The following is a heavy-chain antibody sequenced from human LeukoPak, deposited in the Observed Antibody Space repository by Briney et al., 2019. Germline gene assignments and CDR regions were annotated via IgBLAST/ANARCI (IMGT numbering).Heavy chain of an antibody. J-gene: IGHJ4*02. D-gene: IGHD6-13*01. Sequence: QPGGSLRLSCAASGFTFSSYGMHWVRQAPGKGLEWVAFIRYDGSNKYYADSVKGRFTISRDNSKNTLYLQMNSLRAEDTAVYYCARDPLGSSYFDYWGQGTLVTVSS. V-gene: IGHV3-30*02. CDR2: IRYDGSNK. CDR3: ARDPLGSSYFDY. CDR1: GFTFSSYG.